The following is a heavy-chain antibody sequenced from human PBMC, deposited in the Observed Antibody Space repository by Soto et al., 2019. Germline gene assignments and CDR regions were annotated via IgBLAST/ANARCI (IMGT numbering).Heavy chain of an antibody. V-gene: IGHV3-33*01. CDR1: GFTFSSYG. Sequence: GGSLRLSCAASGFTFSSYGMHWVRQAPGKGLEWVAVIWYDGSNKYYADSVKGRFTISRDNSKNTLYLQMNSLRAEDTAVYYCARDYYDSGGYLRDDAFDIWGQGTMVTVSS. CDR3: ARDYYDSGGYLRDDAFDI. J-gene: IGHJ3*02. CDR2: IWYDGSNK. D-gene: IGHD3-22*01.